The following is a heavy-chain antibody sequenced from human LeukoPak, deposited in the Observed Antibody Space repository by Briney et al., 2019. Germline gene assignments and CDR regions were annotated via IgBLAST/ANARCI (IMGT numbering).Heavy chain of an antibody. CDR2: IYYSENT. D-gene: IGHD6-19*01. CDR1: GGSIRSYY. V-gene: IGHV4-59*08. Sequence: SETLSLTCTVSGGSIRSYYWSWVRQPPGKGVERIGYIYYSENTIYNPSLKSRVTISVDTSEIQFSLKLSSVTAADTAVYYCARPYSGGWYGAFDIWGQGTMVTVSS. CDR3: ARPYSGGWYGAFDI. J-gene: IGHJ3*02.